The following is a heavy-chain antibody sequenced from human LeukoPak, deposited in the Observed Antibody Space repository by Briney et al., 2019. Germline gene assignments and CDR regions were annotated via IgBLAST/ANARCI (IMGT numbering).Heavy chain of an antibody. CDR2: IYPGDSDT. Sequence: GESLKISCKGSGYSFTSYWIGWVRQMPGKGLEWMGIIYPGDSDTRYSPSFQGQVTISADKSISTAYLQWSSLKASDTAMYYCARATDSEYGYGGKSLGEFDYWGQGTLVTVSS. J-gene: IGHJ4*02. CDR1: GYSFTSYW. V-gene: IGHV5-51*01. D-gene: IGHD4-23*01. CDR3: ARATDSEYGYGGKSLGEFDY.